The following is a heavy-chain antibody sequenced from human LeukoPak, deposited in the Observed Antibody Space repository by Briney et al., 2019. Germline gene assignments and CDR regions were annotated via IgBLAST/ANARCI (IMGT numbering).Heavy chain of an antibody. CDR2: ISSSGDNT. Sequence: GGSLRLSCAASGFTFSGYAMSWVRQAPGKGLEWVSSISSSGDNTFYADSVKGRFTISRDNAKNSLYLQMNSLRAEDTAVYYCARASAYGAYFDYWGQGTLVTVSS. D-gene: IGHD4-17*01. CDR3: ARASAYGAYFDY. V-gene: IGHV3-23*01. CDR1: GFTFSGYA. J-gene: IGHJ4*02.